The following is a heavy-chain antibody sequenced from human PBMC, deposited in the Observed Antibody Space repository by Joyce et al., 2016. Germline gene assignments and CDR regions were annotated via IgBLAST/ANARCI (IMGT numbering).Heavy chain of an antibody. CDR1: GFTFSAYS. CDR3: ARLGPTETVVVVPATTGNNWFDP. CDR2: ISISSSTK. J-gene: IGHJ5*02. V-gene: IGHV3-48*02. Sequence: VELVESGGGLVQPGGSLRLSCEASGFTFSAYSMNWVRQAPGKGLEWISYISISSSTKYYADSVKGRFTISRDNAKNSLYLQMNSLRDEDTAVYYCARLGPTETVVVVPATTGNNWFDPWGQGTPVTVSS. D-gene: IGHD2-15*01.